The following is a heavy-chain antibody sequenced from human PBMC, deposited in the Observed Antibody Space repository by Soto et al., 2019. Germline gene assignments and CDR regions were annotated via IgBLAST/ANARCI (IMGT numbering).Heavy chain of an antibody. J-gene: IGHJ4*02. D-gene: IGHD3-10*01. V-gene: IGHV3-9*01. CDR3: AKDRGSVLGVISD. CDR1: GFPFHGYG. CDR2: ITSDSGKV. Sequence: EVQLVESGGDFVQPGRSLRLSCAASGFPFHGYGMVWVRRAAGKGLEWVSGITSDSGKVGYADSVKGRFTISRDNARNSLYLQMNSLRVEDTASYYCAKDRGSVLGVISDWGQGTLVTVSS.